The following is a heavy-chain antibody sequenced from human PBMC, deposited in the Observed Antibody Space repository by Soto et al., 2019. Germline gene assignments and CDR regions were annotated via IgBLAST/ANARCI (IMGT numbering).Heavy chain of an antibody. CDR2: INHSGST. Sequence: KTSETLSLTCAVYGGSFSGYSWTWIRQPPGTGLEWIGEINHSGSTNYNPSLKSRVTISVDTSKNQFSLKLTSVTAADTALYYCARDKITGILDYWGQGTLVTVSS. CDR3: ARDKITGILDY. CDR1: GGSFSGYS. D-gene: IGHD2-8*02. J-gene: IGHJ4*02. V-gene: IGHV4-34*01.